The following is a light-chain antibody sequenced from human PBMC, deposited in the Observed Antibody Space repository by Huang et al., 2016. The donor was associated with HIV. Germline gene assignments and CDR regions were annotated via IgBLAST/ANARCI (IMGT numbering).Light chain of an antibody. V-gene: IGKV1-39*01. CDR1: QNINTY. Sequence: DIQMTQSPSSLSASVGDRVTITCRASQNINTYLNWYQQKPGKAPKLLIYRSSNLQSGGPSRFSGSGSGTDFTLTISSLQPEDFATYYCQQSYSAPPWTFGQGTRVEIK. CDR3: QQSYSAPPWT. CDR2: RSS. J-gene: IGKJ1*01.